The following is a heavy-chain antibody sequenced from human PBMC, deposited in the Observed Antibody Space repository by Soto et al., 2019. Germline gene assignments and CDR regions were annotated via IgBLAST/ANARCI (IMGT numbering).Heavy chain of an antibody. V-gene: IGHV3-30-3*01. CDR2: ISYDGSNK. CDR3: ARSDIVVVPAAKAGNYYYYGMDV. J-gene: IGHJ6*02. Sequence: AGGSLRLSCAASGFTFSSYAMHWVRQAPGKGLEWVAVISYDGSNKYYADSVKGRFTISRDNSKNTLYLQVNSLRAEDTAVYYCARSDIVVVPAAKAGNYYYYGMDVWGQGTTVTVSS. CDR1: GFTFSSYA. D-gene: IGHD2-2*01.